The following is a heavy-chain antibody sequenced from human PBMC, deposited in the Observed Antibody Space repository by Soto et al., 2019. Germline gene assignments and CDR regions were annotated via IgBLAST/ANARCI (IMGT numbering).Heavy chain of an antibody. D-gene: IGHD5-12*01. CDR2: IYYKSRWYN. V-gene: IGHV6-1*01. CDR1: GDTVSTNTAA. CDR3: ARDWGYDPYPTYYYGMDV. Sequence: PSQALSLTCAISGDTVSTNTAAWNWIRQSPSRGLEWLGRIYYKSRWYNDYSESLKSRIAIIPDTSRNQFSLQLNYVIPEDTAVYYCARDWGYDPYPTYYYGMDVWGQGTKVTVSS. J-gene: IGHJ6*02.